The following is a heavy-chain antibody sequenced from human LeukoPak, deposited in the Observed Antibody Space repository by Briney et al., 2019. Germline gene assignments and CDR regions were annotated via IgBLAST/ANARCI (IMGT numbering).Heavy chain of an antibody. CDR3: ARDGYETYYYGSGSYSNWFYP. CDR2: IIPILGIA. V-gene: IGHV1-69*04. Sequence: SVKVSCKASGGTFSSYTISWVRQAPGQGLEWMGRIIPILGIANYAQKFQGRVTITADKSTSTAYMELSSLRSEDTAVYYCARDGYETYYYGSGSYSNWFYPWGQGTLVTVSS. CDR1: GGTFSSYT. D-gene: IGHD3-10*01. J-gene: IGHJ5*02.